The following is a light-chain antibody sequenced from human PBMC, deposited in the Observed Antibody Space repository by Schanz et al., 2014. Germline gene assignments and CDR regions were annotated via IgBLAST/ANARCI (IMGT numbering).Light chain of an antibody. Sequence: EIVMTQSPATLSVSPGERATLSCRASQSVSSNLAWYQQKPGQAPRLLIYGASTRAIGIPARFSGSGSGTDFTLTISSLEPEDFAVYYCQQRSNWPLTFGGGTKVEIK. CDR3: QQRSNWPLT. V-gene: IGKV3-15*01. CDR2: GAS. CDR1: QSVSSN. J-gene: IGKJ4*01.